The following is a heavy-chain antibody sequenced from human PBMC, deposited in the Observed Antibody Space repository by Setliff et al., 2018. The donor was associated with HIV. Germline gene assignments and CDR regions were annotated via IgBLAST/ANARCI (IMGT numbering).Heavy chain of an antibody. CDR3: ARPHSGRGGGAWFDP. V-gene: IGHV4-39*01. D-gene: IGHD6-19*01. CDR1: GDSITSGHYY. CDR2: ILSGRDT. Sequence: SETLSLTCTVSGDSITSGHYYWGWIRQPPGKGLEWIGNILSGRDTYYNPSPKSRVSMSVDTSKNQFSLRLTSVTAADTAVYFCARPHSGRGGGAWFDPWGQGTLVTVSS. J-gene: IGHJ5*02.